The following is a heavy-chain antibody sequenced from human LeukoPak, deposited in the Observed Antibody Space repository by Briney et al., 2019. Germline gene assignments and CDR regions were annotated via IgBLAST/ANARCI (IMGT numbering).Heavy chain of an antibody. V-gene: IGHV6-1*01. CDR3: ARGFPDTFDY. D-gene: IGHD1-14*01. Sequence: SQTLSLTCAIPGDSVSDNSAAWNWIRQSPSRGLEWLGRTYYRSKWYNEYAVSVRSRITINADTSKNQFALHLSSVTPEDTAVYYCARGFPDTFDYWGQGTLVTVSS. J-gene: IGHJ4*02. CDR1: GDSVSDNSAA. CDR2: TYYRSKWYN.